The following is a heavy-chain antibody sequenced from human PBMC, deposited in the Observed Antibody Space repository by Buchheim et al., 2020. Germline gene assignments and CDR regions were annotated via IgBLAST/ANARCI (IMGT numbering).Heavy chain of an antibody. CDR3: AKLQVPTALSPLDC. D-gene: IGHD2-2*01. Sequence: VQLVESGGGVVQPGRSLRLSCAASGFTFSSYAMNWVRQAPGKGLEWVSTIVGSGRSTYYADSVKGRFTISRDNSKNTLYLQMNSLRAEDTAVYYCAKLQVPTALSPLDCWGQGTL. J-gene: IGHJ4*02. V-gene: IGHV3-23*04. CDR1: GFTFSSYA. CDR2: IVGSGRST.